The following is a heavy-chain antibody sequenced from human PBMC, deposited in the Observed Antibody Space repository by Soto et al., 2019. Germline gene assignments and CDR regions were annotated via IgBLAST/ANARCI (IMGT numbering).Heavy chain of an antibody. V-gene: IGHV2-5*02. CDR1: GFSFTTSGVG. CDR2: IYWDDDT. Sequence: QITLKESGPTLVKPTQTLTLTCTFSGFSFTTSGVGVGWIRQPPGKALEWLGIIYWDDDTRYSPSLRNRLTITQDTYKNQVVLTMTNMDPLDTATYYCAHDHYDSRRGFDPWGQGTLVTVSS. J-gene: IGHJ5*02. CDR3: AHDHYDSRRGFDP. D-gene: IGHD3-3*01.